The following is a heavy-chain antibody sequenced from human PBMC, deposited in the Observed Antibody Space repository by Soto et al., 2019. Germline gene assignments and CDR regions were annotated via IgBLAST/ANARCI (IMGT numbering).Heavy chain of an antibody. J-gene: IGHJ5*02. V-gene: IGHV4-31*03. CDR3: ARDLSGYGDLEGGFDP. CDR1: GGSISSGGYY. Sequence: QVQLQESGPGLVKPSQTLSLTCTVSGGSISSGGYYWSWIRQHPGKGLEWIGYIYYSGSTYYNPSLKSRVTISVDTSKNQFSLKLSSVSAADKAVYYSARDLSGYGDLEGGFDPWGQVTLVTVSS. D-gene: IGHD4-17*01. CDR2: IYYSGST.